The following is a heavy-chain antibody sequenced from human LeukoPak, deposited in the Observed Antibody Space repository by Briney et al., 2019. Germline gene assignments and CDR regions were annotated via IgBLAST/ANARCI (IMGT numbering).Heavy chain of an antibody. Sequence: GSLRLSCAASGFTFSSYAMSWVRQAPGKGLEWVSAISGSGGSTYYADSVKGRFTISRDNSKNTLCLQMNSLRAEDTAVYYCAKDRYDFWSGYSPPGWFDPWGQGTLVTVSS. CDR1: GFTFSSYA. V-gene: IGHV3-23*01. D-gene: IGHD3-3*01. J-gene: IGHJ5*02. CDR2: ISGSGGST. CDR3: AKDRYDFWSGYSPPGWFDP.